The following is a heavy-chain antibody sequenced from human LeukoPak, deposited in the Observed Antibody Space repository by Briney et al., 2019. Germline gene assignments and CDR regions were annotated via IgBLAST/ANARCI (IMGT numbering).Heavy chain of an antibody. CDR2: IYTSGST. CDR3: TRATVAAVGSSSTYYFDY. J-gene: IGHJ4*02. CDR1: GGSISSGSYY. Sequence: PSETLSLTCTVSGGSISSGSYYWSWIRQPAGKGLEWIGRIYTSGSTNYNPSLKSRVTISVDTSKNQFSLKLSSVTAADTAVFYCTRATVAAVGSSSTYYFDYWGQGTLVTVSS. D-gene: IGHD6-13*01. V-gene: IGHV4-61*02.